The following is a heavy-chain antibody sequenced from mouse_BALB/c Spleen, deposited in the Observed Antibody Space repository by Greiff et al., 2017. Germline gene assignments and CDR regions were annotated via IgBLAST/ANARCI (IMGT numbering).Heavy chain of an antibody. CDR3: ARSQAWLAY. D-gene: IGHD3-2*02. J-gene: IGHJ3*01. Sequence: VQLQQSGAELAKPGASVKMSCKASGYTFTSYWMHWVKQRPGQGLEWIGYINPSTGYTEYNQKFKDKATLTADKSSSTAYMQLSSLTSEDSAVYYCARSQAWLAYWGQGTLVTVSA. CDR2: INPSTGYT. V-gene: IGHV1-7*01. CDR1: GYTFTSYW.